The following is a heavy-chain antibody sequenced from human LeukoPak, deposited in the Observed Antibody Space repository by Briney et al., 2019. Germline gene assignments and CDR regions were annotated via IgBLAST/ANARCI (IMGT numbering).Heavy chain of an antibody. J-gene: IGHJ4*02. Sequence: SETLSLTCTVSGGSISSYYWSWIRQPPGKGLEWIGHIYTSGSTNYNPSLKSRVTISVDTSKNQFSLKLSSVTAADTAVYYCARTVGQSGYIDYWGQGTLVTVSS. CDR1: GGSISSYY. V-gene: IGHV4-4*09. D-gene: IGHD3-3*01. CDR3: ARTVGQSGYIDY. CDR2: IYTSGST.